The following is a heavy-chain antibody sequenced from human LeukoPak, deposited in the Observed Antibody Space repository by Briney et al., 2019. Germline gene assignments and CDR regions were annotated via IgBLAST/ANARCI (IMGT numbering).Heavy chain of an antibody. J-gene: IGHJ3*02. CDR3: ATGITIFGAAFDI. V-gene: IGHV1-24*01. D-gene: IGHD3-3*01. CDR1: GYTLTELS. CDR2: FDPEDGET. Sequence: ASVKVSCKVSGYTLTELSMHWVRQAPGKGLEWMGGFDPEDGETIYAQKFQGRVTVTEDTSTDTAYMELSSLRSEDTAVYYCATGITIFGAAFDIWGQGTMVTVSS.